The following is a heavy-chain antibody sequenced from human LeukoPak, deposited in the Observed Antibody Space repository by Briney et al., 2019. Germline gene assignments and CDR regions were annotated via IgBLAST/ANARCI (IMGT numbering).Heavy chain of an antibody. V-gene: IGHV4-34*01. CDR2: INHSGST. J-gene: IGHJ6*03. CDR3: ARGRGDSSSWYSYYYYYMDV. CDR1: GGSFSGYY. D-gene: IGHD6-13*01. Sequence: SETLSLTCAGYGGSFSGYYWSWIRQPPGKGLEWIGEINHSGSTNYNPSLKSRVTISVDTSKNQFSLKLSSVTAADTAVYYCARGRGDSSSWYSYYYYYMDVWGKGTTVTVSS.